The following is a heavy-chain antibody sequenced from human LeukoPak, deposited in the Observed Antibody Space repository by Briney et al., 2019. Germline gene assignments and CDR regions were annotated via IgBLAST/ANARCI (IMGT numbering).Heavy chain of an antibody. Sequence: ASVTVSCKASGYTFTGYYMHWVRQAPGQGLEWMGWINPNSGGTNYAQKFQGRVTMTRDTSISTAYMELSRLRSDDTAVYYCASSSLPLNWFDPWGQGTLVTVSS. CDR2: INPNSGGT. V-gene: IGHV1-2*02. J-gene: IGHJ5*02. CDR3: ASSSLPLNWFDP. CDR1: GYTFTGYY.